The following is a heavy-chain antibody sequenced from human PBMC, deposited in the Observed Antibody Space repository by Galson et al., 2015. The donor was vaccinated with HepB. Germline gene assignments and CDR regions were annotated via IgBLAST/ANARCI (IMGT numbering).Heavy chain of an antibody. J-gene: IGHJ5*02. V-gene: IGHV4-4*02. CDR3: ARLISYDFPTQPNWFDP. D-gene: IGHD3-3*01. CDR1: GGSISSSNW. Sequence: ETLSLTCAVSGGSISSSNWWSWVRQPPGKGLEWIGEIYHSGSTYYNPSLKSRVTISVDTSKNQFSLKLSSVTAADTAVYYCARLISYDFPTQPNWFDPWGQGTLVTVSS. CDR2: IYHSGST.